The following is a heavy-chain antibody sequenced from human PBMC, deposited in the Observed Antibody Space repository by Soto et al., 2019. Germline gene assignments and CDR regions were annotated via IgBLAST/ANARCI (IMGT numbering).Heavy chain of an antibody. J-gene: IGHJ5*02. CDR1: GGTFSSYA. Sequence: QVQLVQSGAEVKKPGSSVKVSCKASGGTFSSYAIRWVRQAPGQGLEWMGGIIPIFDTTNYAQKFQGRITITADESTSKAYMELNSLTSEDTAVYYCARSSTEYSSSYNWFDPWGQVTLVTVSS. D-gene: IGHD6-6*01. CDR3: ARSSTEYSSSYNWFDP. V-gene: IGHV1-69*12. CDR2: IIPIFDTT.